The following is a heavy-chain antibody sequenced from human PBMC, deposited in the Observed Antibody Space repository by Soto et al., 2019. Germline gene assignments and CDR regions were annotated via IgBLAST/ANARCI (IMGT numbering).Heavy chain of an antibody. CDR1: GFTFSGSA. CDR3: TSLRSPSNYGDPRSPIYYYGMDV. Sequence: GGSLRLSCAASGFTFSGSAMHWVRQASGKGLEWVGRIRSKANSYATAYAASVKGRFTISRDDSKNTAYLQMNSLKTEDSAVYYCTSLRSPSNYGDPRSPIYYYGMDVWGQGTTVTVS. CDR2: IRSKANSYAT. D-gene: IGHD4-17*01. J-gene: IGHJ6*02. V-gene: IGHV3-73*01.